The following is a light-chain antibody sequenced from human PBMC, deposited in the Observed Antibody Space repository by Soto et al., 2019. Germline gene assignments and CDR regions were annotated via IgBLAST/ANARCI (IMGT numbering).Light chain of an antibody. J-gene: IGLJ3*02. V-gene: IGLV2-8*01. CDR2: EVS. CDR3: RSYAGITNWV. CDR1: SSDVGGYNY. Sequence: QSALTQPPSASGSPGQSVTISCTGTSSDVGGYNYVSWYQQHPGKAPKLMIYEVSKRPSGVPERFSGSKSGNTASLTVSGLQSDDEADYYCRSYAGITNWVFGGGTKLTVL.